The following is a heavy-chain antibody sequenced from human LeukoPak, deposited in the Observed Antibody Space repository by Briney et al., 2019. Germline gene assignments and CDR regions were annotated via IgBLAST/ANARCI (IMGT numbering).Heavy chain of an antibody. D-gene: IGHD3/OR15-3a*01. CDR2: MHPEGNEK. CDR1: GFTFSRFW. Sequence: PGGSLRLSCAASGFTFSRFWMSWVRQAPGKGLEWVANMHPEGNEKYHVDSVKGRFTISRDNAKNLLHLEMDSLRVEDTAVYYCARGDDFSGDYWGQGTLVTVSS. J-gene: IGHJ4*02. V-gene: IGHV3-7*04. CDR3: ARGDDFSGDY.